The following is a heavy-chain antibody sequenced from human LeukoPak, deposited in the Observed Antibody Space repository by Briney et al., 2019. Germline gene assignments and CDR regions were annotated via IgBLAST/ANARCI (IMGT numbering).Heavy chain of an antibody. D-gene: IGHD1-14*01. CDR2: ISTYSKYI. J-gene: IGHJ4*02. CDR1: GFAFSSYS. V-gene: IGHV3-21*01. CDR3: VRDRPDRETFWD. Sequence: PGGSLRLSCAASGFAFSSYSMNWVRQAPGKGLEWVSSISTYSKYIYYADSVKGRFTASRDDAKNSLYLQMNSLRAEDTAVYYCVRDRPDRETFWDWGQGTLVTVSS.